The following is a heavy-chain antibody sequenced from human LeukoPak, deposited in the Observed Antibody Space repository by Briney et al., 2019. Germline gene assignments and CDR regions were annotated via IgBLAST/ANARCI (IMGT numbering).Heavy chain of an antibody. Sequence: ASVKVSCKASGYTFTSYGISWGRQAPGQGVEWMGWITAYNGNTNYAQKLQGRVTMTTDTSTSTAYMELRSLRYDDTAVYYCARGRGWDSSGYSYYFDYWGQGTLVTVSS. CDR1: GYTFTSYG. CDR3: ARGRGWDSSGYSYYFDY. V-gene: IGHV1-18*01. D-gene: IGHD3-22*01. CDR2: ITAYNGNT. J-gene: IGHJ4*02.